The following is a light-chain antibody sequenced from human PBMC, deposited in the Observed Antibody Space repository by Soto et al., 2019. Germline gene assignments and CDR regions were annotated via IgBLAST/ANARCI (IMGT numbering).Light chain of an antibody. J-gene: IGKJ5*01. V-gene: IGKV1-9*01. CDR2: AAS. CDR3: QQFKSYPIP. CDR1: QGISSD. Sequence: DIQLTQSPSFLSASVGDRVTITCRASQGISSDLAWYQQNPGKAPKLLIYAASTLQNGVPSTFSGSGSGTEITLTISSLQPEDFGPYYCQQFKSYPIPFGQGTRLEIK.